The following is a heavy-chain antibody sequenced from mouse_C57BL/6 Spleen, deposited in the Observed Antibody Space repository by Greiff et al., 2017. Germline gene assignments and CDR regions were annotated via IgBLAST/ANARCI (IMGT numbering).Heavy chain of an antibody. V-gene: IGHV3-6*01. CDR3: ERVTTVVATPLFDY. CDR1: GYSITSGYY. Sequence: EVKLQESGPGLVKPSQSLSLTCSVTGYSITSGYYWNWIRQFPGNKLEWMGYISYDGSNNYNPSLKNRISITRDTSKNPFFLKLNSVTTEDTATYYCERVTTVVATPLFDYWGQGTTLTVSS. CDR2: ISYDGSN. D-gene: IGHD1-1*01. J-gene: IGHJ2*01.